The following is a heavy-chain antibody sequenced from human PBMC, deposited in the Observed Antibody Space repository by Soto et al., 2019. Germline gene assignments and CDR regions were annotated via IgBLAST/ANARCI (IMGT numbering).Heavy chain of an antibody. CDR2: INPSGGST. CDR1: GYTFTSYY. V-gene: IGHV1-46*01. CDR3: ARDQNEGGIYLYYYYGMDV. J-gene: IGHJ6*02. Sequence: ASVKVSCKASGYTFTSYYMHWVRQAPGQGLEWMGIINPSGGSTSYAQKFQGRVTMTRDTSTSTVYMELSSLRSEDTAVYYCARDQNEGGIYLYYYYGMDVWGQGTTVTVSS. D-gene: IGHD3-16*01.